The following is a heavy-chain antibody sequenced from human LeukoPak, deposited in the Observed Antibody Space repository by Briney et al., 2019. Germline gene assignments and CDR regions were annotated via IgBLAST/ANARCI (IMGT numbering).Heavy chain of an antibody. CDR2: IYTSGST. Sequence: PSETLSLTCTVSGGSISSYYWSWIRQPAGKGLEWIGRIYTSGSTNYNPSLKSRVTMSVDTSKNQFSLKLSSVTAADTAVYYCARSLGMESYYYYGMDVWDQGTTVTVSS. CDR3: ARSLGMESYYYYGMDV. D-gene: IGHD1-14*01. J-gene: IGHJ6*02. CDR1: GGSISSYY. V-gene: IGHV4-4*07.